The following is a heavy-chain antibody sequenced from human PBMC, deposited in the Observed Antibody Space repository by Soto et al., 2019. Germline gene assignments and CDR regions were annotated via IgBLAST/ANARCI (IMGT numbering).Heavy chain of an antibody. CDR1: GGSFSGYY. J-gene: IGHJ4*02. CDR3: ARLSYGDYDY. CDR2: INHSGST. Sequence: SETLSLTCAVYGGSFSGYYWSWIRQPPGKGLEWIGEINHSGSTNYNPSLKSRVTISVDTSKNQFSLKLSSVTAADTAVYYCARLSYGDYDYWGQGPLVTVSS. D-gene: IGHD4-17*01. V-gene: IGHV4-34*01.